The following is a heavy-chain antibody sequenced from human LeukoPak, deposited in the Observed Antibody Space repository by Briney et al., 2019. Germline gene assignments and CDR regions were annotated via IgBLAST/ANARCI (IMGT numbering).Heavy chain of an antibody. CDR1: GGSFSGYF. CDR2: INHSGSS. Sequence: ETLSLTCAVYGGSFSGYFWSWIRQPPGKGLGWIGQINHSGSSNYNPSLKSRVTISVDTSKNQFSLKLSSVTAADTAVYYCARYADNDYFDYWGQGTLVTVSS. CDR3: ARYADNDYFDY. D-gene: IGHD1-14*01. J-gene: IGHJ4*02. V-gene: IGHV4-34*01.